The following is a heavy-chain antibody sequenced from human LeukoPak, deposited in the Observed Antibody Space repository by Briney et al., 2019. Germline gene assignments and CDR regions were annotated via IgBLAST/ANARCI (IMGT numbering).Heavy chain of an antibody. CDR1: GYTFTSYG. Sequence: ASVKVSCKASGYTFTSYGISWVRQAPGQGLEWMGWISAYNGNTNYAQKLQGRVTMTTDTSTSTAYMELRSLRSDDTAVYYCARGPPTRYYDSSGYYAFAYGGQGTLVTVSS. CDR3: ARGPPTRYYDSSGYYAFAY. CDR2: ISAYNGNT. V-gene: IGHV1-18*01. D-gene: IGHD3-22*01. J-gene: IGHJ4*02.